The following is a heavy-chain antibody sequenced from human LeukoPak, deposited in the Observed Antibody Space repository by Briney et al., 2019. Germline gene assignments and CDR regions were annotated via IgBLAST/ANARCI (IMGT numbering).Heavy chain of an antibody. Sequence: PGGSLRLSCAASEFTFSVYAMNWVRQAPGKGLEWVSYISSSGSTIYYADSVKGRFTISRDDAKNSLCLQMNSLRAEDTAVYYCAISQPGGSCFGYWGQGTLVTVSS. CDR1: EFTFSVYA. CDR3: AISQPGGSCFGY. V-gene: IGHV3-48*03. CDR2: ISSSGSTI. J-gene: IGHJ4*02. D-gene: IGHD2-15*01.